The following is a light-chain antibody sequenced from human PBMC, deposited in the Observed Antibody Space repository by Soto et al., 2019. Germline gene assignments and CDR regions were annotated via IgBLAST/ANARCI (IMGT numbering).Light chain of an antibody. CDR2: GAS. CDR3: QQYTGPPTT. V-gene: IGKV3-20*01. J-gene: IGKJ5*01. CDR1: QSVTSNY. Sequence: EIGLTQSPGTLSLSPGERARLSCRASQSVTSNYLAWYQQKPGQAPRLLVYGASSRATGISDRFSGSGSGTDFTLTITRLEPEDSAVYFCQQYTGPPTTFGQGTRLEIK.